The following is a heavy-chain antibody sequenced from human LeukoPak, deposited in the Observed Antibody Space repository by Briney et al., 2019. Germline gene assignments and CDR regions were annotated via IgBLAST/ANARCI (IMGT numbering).Heavy chain of an antibody. D-gene: IGHD3-10*01. Sequence: HPGGSLRPSCVASTFSLGNYEVNWVRQAPGKGLEWVSYINTGGAYIHYADSVKGRFTVSRDNAKNSLYLQMNSLRAEDTAVYYCARDRVTMVRGANYYFDYWGQGTLVTVSS. CDR3: ARDRVTMVRGANYYFDY. CDR1: TFSLGNYE. J-gene: IGHJ4*02. V-gene: IGHV3-48*03. CDR2: INTGGAYI.